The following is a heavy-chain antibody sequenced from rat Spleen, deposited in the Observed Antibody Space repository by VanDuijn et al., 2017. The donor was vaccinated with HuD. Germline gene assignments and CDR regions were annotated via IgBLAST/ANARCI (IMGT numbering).Heavy chain of an antibody. CDR3: TTSDSGYGH. CDR2: ITDSGGST. V-gene: IGHV5-27*01. D-gene: IGHD4-3*01. J-gene: IGHJ2*01. CDR1: GFTFSNYY. Sequence: EVQMVESGGGLVQPGRSMKLSCAASGFTFSNYYMAWVRQAPTKGLEWVASITDSGGSTYYRDSVKGRFTISRDNAKRTLYLQMDSLRSEATAAYYCTTSDSGYGHWGQGVMVTVSS.